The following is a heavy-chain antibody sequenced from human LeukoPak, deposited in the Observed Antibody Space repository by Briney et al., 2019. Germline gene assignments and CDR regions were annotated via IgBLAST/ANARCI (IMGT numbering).Heavy chain of an antibody. CDR3: TRGGPVAGTHKYFQH. CDR2: IIPILGIT. J-gene: IGHJ1*01. V-gene: IGHV1-69*04. D-gene: IGHD6-19*01. Sequence: SVKVSCKASGGTFSSYAISWVRQAPGQGLEWMGRIIPILGITNYAQKFQGRVTITADKSTSTAYMELSSLRSEDTAMYYCTRGGPVAGTHKYFQHWGQGTLVTVSS. CDR1: GGTFSSYA.